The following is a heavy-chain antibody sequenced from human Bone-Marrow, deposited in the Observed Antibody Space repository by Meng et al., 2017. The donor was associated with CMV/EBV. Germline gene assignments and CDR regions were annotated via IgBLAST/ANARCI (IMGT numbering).Heavy chain of an antibody. CDR1: GYTFTDYY. V-gene: IGHV1-8*02. D-gene: IGHD3-22*01. CDR3: ARDDSSGGFDY. CDR2: MNPNSGNT. Sequence: ASVKVSCKASGYTFTDYYMHWVRQATGQGLEWMGWMNPNSGNTGYAQKFQGRVTMTRNTSISTAYMELSSLRSEDTAVYYCARDDSSGGFDYWGQGTRVTGSS. J-gene: IGHJ4*02.